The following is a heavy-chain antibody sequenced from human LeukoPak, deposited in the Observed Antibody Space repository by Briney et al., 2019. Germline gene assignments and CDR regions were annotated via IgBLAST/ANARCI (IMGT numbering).Heavy chain of an antibody. D-gene: IGHD3-10*01. CDR3: ARHGKRRTYYYGSGSLNNWFDP. J-gene: IGHJ5*02. CDR1: GGSISSYY. V-gene: IGHV4-59*08. Sequence: PSETLSLTCTVSGGSISSYYWSWIRQPPGKGLEWIGYIYYSGSTNYNPSLRSRVTISVDTSKNQFSLKLSSVTAADTAVYYCARHGKRRTYYYGSGSLNNWFDPWGQGTLVTVSS. CDR2: IYYSGST.